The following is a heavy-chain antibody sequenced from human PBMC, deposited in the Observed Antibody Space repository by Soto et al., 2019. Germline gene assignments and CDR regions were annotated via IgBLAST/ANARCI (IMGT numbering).Heavy chain of an antibody. V-gene: IGHV3-74*01. CDR2: INRDGSIT. CDR1: GFTSTSKW. J-gene: IGHJ3*02. D-gene: IGHD1-1*01. CDR3: GREEREDGAAFDI. Sequence: GSLRLSCVASGFTSTSKWMHWVLQAPGKGLVWVSRINRDGSITNYADPVQGRFTISRDNAKNTLYLQMNSLRADDTAVYHCGREEREDGAAFDIWGQGRMVTVS.